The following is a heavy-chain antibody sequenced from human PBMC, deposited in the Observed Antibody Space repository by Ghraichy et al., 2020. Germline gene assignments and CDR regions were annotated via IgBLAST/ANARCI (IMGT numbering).Heavy chain of an antibody. CDR2: IYQSGSI. CDR1: GASTSSSDW. J-gene: IGHJ4*02. Sequence: SETLSLTCAVTGASTSSSDWWSWVRQSPGKGLEWIGEIYQSGSINYNPSLKSRVTISIDKSKNHPSLKLTSVTAADTAVDYCAGRSIRGSFAFDYWGQGTLVTVSS. CDR3: AGRSIRGSFAFDY. D-gene: IGHD1-1*01. V-gene: IGHV4-4*02.